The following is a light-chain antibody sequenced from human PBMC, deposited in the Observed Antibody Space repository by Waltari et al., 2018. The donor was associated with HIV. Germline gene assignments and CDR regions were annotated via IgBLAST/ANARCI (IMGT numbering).Light chain of an antibody. Sequence: QSALTQPRSVSGSPGQSVTISCSGTSSDVGGYNYVSWYQQHPGKAPKLMISDVSRRPSGVPDRFSGSKSGNTASLTISGLQAEDEADYYCQSYDSSLTLVFGGGTKLTVL. V-gene: IGLV2-11*01. CDR3: QSYDSSLTLV. CDR1: SSDVGGYNY. J-gene: IGLJ2*01. CDR2: DVS.